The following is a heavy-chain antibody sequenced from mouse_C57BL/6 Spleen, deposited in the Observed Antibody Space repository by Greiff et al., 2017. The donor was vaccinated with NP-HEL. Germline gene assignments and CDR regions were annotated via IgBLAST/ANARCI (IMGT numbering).Heavy chain of an antibody. D-gene: IGHD4-1*01. CDR2: INPYNGGT. J-gene: IGHJ2*01. CDR1: GYTFTDYY. V-gene: IGHV1-19*01. Sequence: EVQLQQSGPVLVKPGASVKMSCKASGYTFTDYYMNWVKQSHGKSLEWIGVINPYNGGTSYNQKFKGKATLTVDKSSSTAYMELNSLTSEDSAVYYCARSGGPSSFDYWGQGTTLTVSS. CDR3: ARSGGPSSFDY.